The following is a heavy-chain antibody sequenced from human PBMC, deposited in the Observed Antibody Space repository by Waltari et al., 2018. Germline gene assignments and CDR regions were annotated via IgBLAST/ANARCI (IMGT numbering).Heavy chain of an antibody. D-gene: IGHD4-4*01. CDR2: ISGSGGST. CDR1: GFTFSSYA. J-gene: IGHJ5*02. V-gene: IGHV3-23*01. Sequence: EVQLLESGGGLVQPGGSLRLSCAASGFTFSSYAMSWVRQAPGKGLEWVSAISGSGGSTYYADSVKGRFTISRDNSKNTLYLQMNSLRAEDTAVYYCAKDAWYYSKGGNWFDPWGQGTLVTVSS. CDR3: AKDAWYYSKGGNWFDP.